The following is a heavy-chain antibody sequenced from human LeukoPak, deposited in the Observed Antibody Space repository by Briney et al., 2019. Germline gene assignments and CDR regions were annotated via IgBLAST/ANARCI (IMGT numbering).Heavy chain of an antibody. J-gene: IGHJ4*02. CDR1: GFTFGDYA. CDR2: ISWNSGSI. V-gene: IGHV3-9*01. Sequence: GRSLRLSCAASGFTFGDYAMHWVRQAPGKGLEWVSGISWNSGSIGYADPVKGRFTISRDNAKNSLYLQMNSLRAEDTALYYCAKAFWNDALDYWGQGTLVTVSS. CDR3: AKAFWNDALDY. D-gene: IGHD1-1*01.